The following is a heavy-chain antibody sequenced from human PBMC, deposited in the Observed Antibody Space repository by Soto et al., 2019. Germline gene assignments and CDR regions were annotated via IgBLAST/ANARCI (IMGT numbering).Heavy chain of an antibody. Sequence: SETLSLTCAVYGGSFSGYYWSWIRQPPGKGLECIGEINHSGSTNYNPSLKSRVTISVDTSKDQFSLKLSSVTAADTAVYYCARGDLRITIFGVVIRGAFDIWGQGTMVTVSS. CDR3: ARGDLRITIFGVVIRGAFDI. V-gene: IGHV4-34*01. CDR2: INHSGST. D-gene: IGHD3-3*01. J-gene: IGHJ3*02. CDR1: GGSFSGYY.